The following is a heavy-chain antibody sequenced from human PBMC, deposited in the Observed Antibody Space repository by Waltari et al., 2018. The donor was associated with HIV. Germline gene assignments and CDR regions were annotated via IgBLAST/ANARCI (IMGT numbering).Heavy chain of an antibody. Sequence: QVQLVQSGAEVKKPGASVKVSCKASGYTFTGYYMHWVRQAPGQGLECRGWLNPNRGGTNNAEKFQGRVTRARDTSISTAYMELSRLRSDDTAVYYCASYCSSTSCSVYGMDVWGQGTTVTVSS. V-gene: IGHV1-2*02. CDR1: GYTFTGYY. D-gene: IGHD2-2*01. CDR2: LNPNRGGT. J-gene: IGHJ6*02. CDR3: ASYCSSTSCSVYGMDV.